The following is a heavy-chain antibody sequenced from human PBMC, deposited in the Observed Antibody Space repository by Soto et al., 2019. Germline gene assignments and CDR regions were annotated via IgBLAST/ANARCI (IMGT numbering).Heavy chain of an antibody. CDR1: GGSIIPYF. CDR2: IYYSGST. D-gene: IGHD3-10*01. V-gene: IGHV4-59*01. J-gene: IGHJ4*02. Sequence: SETLSLTCTVSGGSIIPYFWTWIRQPPGKGLEWIGYIYYSGSTNYNPSLKSRVTISVDTSKNQFSLKLSSVTAADTAVYYCARALTRGASGVDYWGQGTLVTVS. CDR3: ARALTRGASGVDY.